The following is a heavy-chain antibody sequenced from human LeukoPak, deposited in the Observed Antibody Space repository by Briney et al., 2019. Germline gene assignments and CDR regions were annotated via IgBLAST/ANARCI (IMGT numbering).Heavy chain of an antibody. CDR2: ISESGGVT. CDR1: GFTFSSYA. Sequence: GGSLRLSCAASGFTFSSYAMSWVRQAPGKGLEWVSTISESGGVTYYADSAKGRFTISRDNSKNTLYLQMNSLRAEDTAVYYCARGISTGYSFDYWGQGTLVTVSS. CDR3: ARGISTGYSFDY. V-gene: IGHV3-23*01. J-gene: IGHJ4*02. D-gene: IGHD3-22*01.